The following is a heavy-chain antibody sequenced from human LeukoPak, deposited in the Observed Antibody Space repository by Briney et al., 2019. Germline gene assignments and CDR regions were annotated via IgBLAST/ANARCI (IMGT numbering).Heavy chain of an antibody. CDR1: GFIVSSNY. CDR3: ATLYGSARGAFDS. CDR2: IYSGGGK. D-gene: IGHD3-10*01. V-gene: IGHV3-53*01. Sequence: GGSLRLSCAASGFIVSSNYMSWARQAPGKGLEWVSVIYSGGGKYYADSVKGRFTISRDNSKNTLYLQTNSLRAEDTAVYYCATLYGSARGAFDSWGQGTLVTVSS. J-gene: IGHJ4*02.